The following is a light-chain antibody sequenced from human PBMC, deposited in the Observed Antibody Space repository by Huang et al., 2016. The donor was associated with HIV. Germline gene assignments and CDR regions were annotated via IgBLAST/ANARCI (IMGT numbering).Light chain of an antibody. J-gene: IGKJ2*01. CDR2: GAS. CDR3: QQYNVRPPYT. CDR1: QSVSVN. Sequence: EVVMTQSPATLSVSPGERVTLSCRASQSVSVNLAWYQQKPGQTPRLLVDGASTRAAGIPVRFSGSGCGAEFTLTISSLQPEDFAIYYCQQYNVRPPYTFGQGTRLEI. V-gene: IGKV3-15*01.